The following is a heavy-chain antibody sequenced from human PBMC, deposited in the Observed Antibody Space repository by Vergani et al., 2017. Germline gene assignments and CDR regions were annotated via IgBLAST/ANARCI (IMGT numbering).Heavy chain of an antibody. CDR2: IYYSGST. Sequence: QVQLQESGPGLVKPSQTLSLTCTVSGGSISSGDYYWSWIRQPPGKGLEWIGYIYYSGSTYYNPSLKSRVTISVDTSKNQFSLKLSSVTAADTAVYYCARELRTFDCGGDCYSIHDAFDIWGQGTMVTVSS. CDR1: GGSISSGDYY. D-gene: IGHD2-21*02. J-gene: IGHJ3*02. CDR3: ARELRTFDCGGDCYSIHDAFDI. V-gene: IGHV4-30-4*01.